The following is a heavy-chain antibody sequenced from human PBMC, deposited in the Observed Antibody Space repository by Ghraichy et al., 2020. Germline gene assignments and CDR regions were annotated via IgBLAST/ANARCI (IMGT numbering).Heavy chain of an antibody. V-gene: IGHV3-48*02. Sequence: GGSLRLSCAASGFVFSSYSMNWVRQAPGKGLEWLSYITSSSGNIYYAHSVKGRFTISRDNAKNSLYLQMDGLRDEDTGVYYCARDTPHFYYMNVWGKGTTVTVSS. CDR3: ARDTPHFYYMNV. CDR1: GFVFSSYS. J-gene: IGHJ6*03. CDR2: ITSSSGNI.